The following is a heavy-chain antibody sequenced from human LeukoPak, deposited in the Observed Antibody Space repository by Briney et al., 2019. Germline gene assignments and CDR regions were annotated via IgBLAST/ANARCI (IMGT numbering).Heavy chain of an antibody. J-gene: IGHJ6*02. CDR2: IYYSGST. D-gene: IGHD3-10*01. V-gene: IGHV4-59*01. CDR3: ARVRLVRGVNHYYYYGMDV. Sequence: SETLSLTCTVSGGSISSYYWSWIRQPPGKGLEWIGYIYYSGSTNYIPSLKSRVTISVDTSKNQFSLKLSSVTAADTAVYYCARVRLVRGVNHYYYYGMDVWGQGTTVTVSS. CDR1: GGSISSYY.